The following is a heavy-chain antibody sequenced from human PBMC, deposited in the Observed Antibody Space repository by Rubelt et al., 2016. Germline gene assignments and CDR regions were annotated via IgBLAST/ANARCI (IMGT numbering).Heavy chain of an antibody. Sequence: QVQLVQSGAEVKKPGASVKVSCKVSGYTLTELSMHWVRQAPGKGLEWMGGFDPEDGETIYAQKVQGRGSMTEETSTDTAYMELSSLRAEDTAVYYCATFGGSYYSLWGLDYWGQGTLVTVSS. V-gene: IGHV1-24*01. J-gene: IGHJ4*02. CDR3: ATFGGSYYSLWGLDY. D-gene: IGHD1-26*01. CDR1: GYTLTELS. CDR2: FDPEDGET.